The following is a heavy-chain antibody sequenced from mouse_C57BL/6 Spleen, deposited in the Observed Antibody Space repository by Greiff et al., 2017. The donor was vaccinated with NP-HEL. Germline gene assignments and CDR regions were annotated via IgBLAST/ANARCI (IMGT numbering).Heavy chain of an antibody. CDR2: INPSNGGT. CDR1: GYTFTSYW. J-gene: IGHJ1*03. D-gene: IGHD1-1*01. Sequence: VQLQQPGTELVKPGASVKLSCKASGYTFTSYWMHWVKQRPGQGLEWIGNINPSNGGTNYNEKFKSKATLTVDKSSSTAYMQLSSLTSEDSAVYYCARLNLPDYYGSSYGYFDVWGTGTTVTVSS. V-gene: IGHV1-53*01. CDR3: ARLNLPDYYGSSYGYFDV.